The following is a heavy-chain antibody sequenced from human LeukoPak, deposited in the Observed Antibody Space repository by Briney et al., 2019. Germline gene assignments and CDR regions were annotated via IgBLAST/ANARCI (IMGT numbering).Heavy chain of an antibody. V-gene: IGHV4-59*08. Sequence: SETLSLICTVSGGSISSYYWSWIRQPPGKGLEWVGYIYYSGRTDYNPSLKSRVAISADTPKNRFSLMLSSVTAADTAVYFCARTFSTSYPDAFDIWGQGTMVTVSS. D-gene: IGHD2-2*01. J-gene: IGHJ3*02. CDR2: IYYSGRT. CDR1: GGSISSYY. CDR3: ARTFSTSYPDAFDI.